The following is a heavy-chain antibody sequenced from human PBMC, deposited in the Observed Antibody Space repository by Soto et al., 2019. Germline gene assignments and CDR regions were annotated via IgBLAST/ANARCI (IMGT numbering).Heavy chain of an antibody. D-gene: IGHD6-13*01. Sequence: QLQLQESGPGLVKPSETLSLTCTVSGGSISSSSYYWGWIRQPPGKGLEWIGSIYCSGSTYYNPSLKSRVTISVDTSKNQFSLKLSSVTAADTAVYYCASTIAAAGSMTRVDYWGQGTLVTVSS. J-gene: IGHJ4*02. CDR2: IYCSGST. V-gene: IGHV4-39*01. CDR3: ASTIAAAGSMTRVDY. CDR1: GGSISSSSYY.